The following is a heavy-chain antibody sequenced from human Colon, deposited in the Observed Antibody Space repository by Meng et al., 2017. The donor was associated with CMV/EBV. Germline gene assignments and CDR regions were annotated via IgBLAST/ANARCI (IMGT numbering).Heavy chain of an antibody. J-gene: IGHJ5*02. CDR3: SRGQDFVVVPTPKNFFDP. CDR2: ISSAGIYT. Sequence: GESLKISCAASGFRFSLDSMNWVRQAPGKGLEWISTISSAGIYTYYAASVKGRFTISRDNANSTLYLQMNSLRAEDTAVYYCSRGQDFVVVPTPKNFFDPWGQGTLVTVSS. V-gene: IGHV3-21*01. D-gene: IGHD2-2*01. CDR1: GFRFSLDS.